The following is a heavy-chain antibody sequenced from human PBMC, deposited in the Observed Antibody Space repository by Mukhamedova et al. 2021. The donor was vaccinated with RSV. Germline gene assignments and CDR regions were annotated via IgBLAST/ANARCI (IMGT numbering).Heavy chain of an antibody. V-gene: IGHV3-7*04. D-gene: IGHD2-8*01. CDR2: ISEDGSEK. Sequence: GPEWLAHISEDGSEKYYLDSMKGRFIISRDNAKNSLFLQMNSLGAEDTAVYYCTRDSYYGTNGSSLDSGMDVWGQGTTVIVSS. J-gene: IGHJ6*02. CDR3: TRDSYYGTNGSSLDSGMDV.